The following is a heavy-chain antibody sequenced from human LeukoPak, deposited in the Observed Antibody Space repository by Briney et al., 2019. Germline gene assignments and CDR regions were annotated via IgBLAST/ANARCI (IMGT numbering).Heavy chain of an antibody. D-gene: IGHD2-15*01. CDR3: ARDYYCSGGSCYTGYYYYGMDV. J-gene: IGHJ6*02. Sequence: QPGGSLRLSCAASGFTVSSNYMSWVRQAPGKGLEWVSVIYSGGSTYYADSVKGRFTISRDNSKNTLYLQMNSLRAEDTAVYYCARDYYCSGGSCYTGYYYYGMDVWGQGTTVTVSS. CDR1: GFTVSSNY. V-gene: IGHV3-66*01. CDR2: IYSGGST.